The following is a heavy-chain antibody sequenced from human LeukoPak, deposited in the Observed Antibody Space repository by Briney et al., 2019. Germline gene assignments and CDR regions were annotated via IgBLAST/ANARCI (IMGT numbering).Heavy chain of an antibody. J-gene: IGHJ4*02. D-gene: IGHD3-22*01. CDR3: TKRNYYASSGQYRGNFDY. Sequence: GGSLRLSCAAAGFTFSRHAMSWVRQAPGKGLEWVSGISGSGGSTYYADSVKGRFTISRDNAKSTLFLQMNSLRAEDTAVYYCTKRNYYASSGQYRGNFDYSGQGTLVTVSS. CDR1: GFTFSRHA. CDR2: ISGSGGST. V-gene: IGHV3-23*01.